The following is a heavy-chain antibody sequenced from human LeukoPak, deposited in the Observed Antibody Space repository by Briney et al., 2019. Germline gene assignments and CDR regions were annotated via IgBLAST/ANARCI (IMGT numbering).Heavy chain of an antibody. V-gene: IGHV4-4*07. CDR2: IYTSGST. J-gene: IGHJ4*02. CDR1: GGSISSYH. Sequence: SEXLSLTCTVSGGSISSYHWSWIRQPAGKGLEWIGRIYTSGSTNYNPSLTSRVTMSVDTSKNQFSLKLSSVTAADTAVYYCARLGDLEPYYFDYWGQGTLVTVSS. CDR3: ARLGDLEPYYFDY. D-gene: IGHD1-26*01.